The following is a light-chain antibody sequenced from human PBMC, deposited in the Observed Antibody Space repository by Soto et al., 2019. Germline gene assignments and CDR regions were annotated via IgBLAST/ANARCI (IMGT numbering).Light chain of an antibody. V-gene: IGKV3-11*01. CDR1: QSVSSY. CDR3: QQRSNWPPTWT. CDR2: GAS. Sequence: EIVLTQSPATLSLSPGERATLSCRASQSVSSYLAWYQQKPGQAPRLLIYGASSRATGIPDRFSGSGSGTDFTLTINRLEPEDFAVYYCQQRSNWPPTWTFGQGTKVDIK. J-gene: IGKJ1*01.